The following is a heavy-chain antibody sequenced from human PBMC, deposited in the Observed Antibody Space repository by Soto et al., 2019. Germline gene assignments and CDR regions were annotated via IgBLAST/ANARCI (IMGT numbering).Heavy chain of an antibody. V-gene: IGHV3-21*01. CDR1: GFTFSSYS. CDR3: ARVLLWFGDLFYGMDV. D-gene: IGHD3-10*01. J-gene: IGHJ6*02. Sequence: VGSLRLSCAASGFTFSSYSMNWVRQAPGKGLEWVSSISSSSSYIYYADSVKGRFTISRDNAKNSLYLQMNSLRAEDTAVYYCARVLLWFGDLFYGMDVWGQGTTVTVSS. CDR2: ISSSSSYI.